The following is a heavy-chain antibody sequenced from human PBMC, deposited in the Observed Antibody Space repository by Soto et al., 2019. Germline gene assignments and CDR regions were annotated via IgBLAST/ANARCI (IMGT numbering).Heavy chain of an antibody. CDR2: IIPIFGTA. CDR1: GGTFSSYA. CDR3: AIGIAAAGTFEWFDP. J-gene: IGHJ5*02. Sequence: SVKVSCKASGGTFSSYAISWVRQAPGQGLEWMGGIIPIFGTANYAQKFQGRVTITADESTSTAYMELSSLRSEDTAVYYCAIGIAAAGTFEWFDPWGQGTLVTVSS. D-gene: IGHD6-13*01. V-gene: IGHV1-69*13.